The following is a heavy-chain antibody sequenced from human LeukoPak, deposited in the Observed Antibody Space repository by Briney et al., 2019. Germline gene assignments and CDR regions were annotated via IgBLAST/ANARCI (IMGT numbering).Heavy chain of an antibody. CDR2: IYPNDSHT. D-gene: IGHD3-10*01. CDR3: ARLPNSGADLTWFDP. CDR1: GYRFTYYW. J-gene: IGHJ5*02. V-gene: IGHV5-51*01. Sequence: AESLKISCKASGYRFTYYWIAWVRQMPGKGLEWMGIIYPNDSHTRYSPSFQGQVTISADKSISTAYLLWSSLKASDTAMYYCARLPNSGADLTWFDPWGQGTLVTVSS.